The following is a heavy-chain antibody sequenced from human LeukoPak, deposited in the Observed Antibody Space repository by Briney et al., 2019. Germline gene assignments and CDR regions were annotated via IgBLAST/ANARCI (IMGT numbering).Heavy chain of an antibody. D-gene: IGHD3-22*01. CDR2: MNTNTATP. CDR1: GYTFTHYA. V-gene: IGHV7-4-1*02. J-gene: IGHJ4*02. CDR3: ARDPTRSPGGGFFSPLGY. Sequence: ASVKVSCKASGYTFTHYAINWVRQAPGQGLEWMGWMNTNTATPMYAQGFSGRFVFSLDVSDSTAYLHINSLEAGDTAVYYCARDPTRSPGGGFFSPLGYWGQGSLVTVSS.